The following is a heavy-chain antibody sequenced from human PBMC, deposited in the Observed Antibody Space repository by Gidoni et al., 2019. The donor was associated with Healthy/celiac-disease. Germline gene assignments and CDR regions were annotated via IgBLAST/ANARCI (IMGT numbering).Heavy chain of an antibody. CDR3: AKDFGRLGYYYYGMDV. CDR2: ISYDGSNK. D-gene: IGHD1-26*01. J-gene: IGHJ6*02. Sequence: QVQLVESEGGVVQPGRSLRLSCAASGFTFSSYGMHWVRQAPGKGLEWVAVISYDGSNKYYADSVKGRFTISRDNSKNTLYLQMNSLRAEDTAVYYCAKDFGRLGYYYYGMDVWGQGTTVTVSS. V-gene: IGHV3-30*18. CDR1: GFTFSSYG.